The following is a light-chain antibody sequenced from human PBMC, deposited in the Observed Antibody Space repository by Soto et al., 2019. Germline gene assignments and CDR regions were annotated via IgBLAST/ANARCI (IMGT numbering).Light chain of an antibody. Sequence: QITQSASALSASVGDRVTITCQASQNINNYLNWYQQKPGRAPKLLIYDASNLEAGVPSRFRGSGSGTDFTFTISRLQPEDIATYYCQQYENLPTFGQGTRLEIK. CDR2: DAS. V-gene: IGKV1-33*01. J-gene: IGKJ5*01. CDR3: QQYENLPT. CDR1: QNINNY.